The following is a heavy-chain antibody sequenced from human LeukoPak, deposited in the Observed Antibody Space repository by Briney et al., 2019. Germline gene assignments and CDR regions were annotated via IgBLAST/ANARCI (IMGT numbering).Heavy chain of an antibody. Sequence: ASVKVSCKASGYTFTSYYMHWVRQAPGQGLEWMGIINPSGGSTSYAQKFQGRVTMTRDMSTSTVYMELSSLRSEDTAVYYCARVSVYFDWFGWFDPWGQGTLVTVSS. CDR2: INPSGGST. CDR3: ARVSVYFDWFGWFDP. CDR1: GYTFTSYY. D-gene: IGHD3-9*01. J-gene: IGHJ5*02. V-gene: IGHV1-46*01.